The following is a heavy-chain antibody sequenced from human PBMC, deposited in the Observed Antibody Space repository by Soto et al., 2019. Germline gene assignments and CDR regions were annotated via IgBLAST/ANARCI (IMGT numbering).Heavy chain of an antibody. V-gene: IGHV3-7*01. CDR1: GFTFSSYW. J-gene: IGHJ3*02. CDR2: IKQDGSEK. Sequence: EVQLVESGGGLVQPGGSLRLSCAASGFTFSSYWMSWVRQAPGTGLEWVANIKQDGSEKYYVDSVKGRFTISRDNAKNSLYLQMNSLRAEDTAVYYCARDPLRYFDWLLAFGDAFDIWGQGTMVTVSS. CDR3: ARDPLRYFDWLLAFGDAFDI. D-gene: IGHD3-9*01.